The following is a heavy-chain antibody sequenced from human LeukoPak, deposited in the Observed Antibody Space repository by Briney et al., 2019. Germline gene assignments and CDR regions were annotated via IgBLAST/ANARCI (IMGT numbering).Heavy chain of an antibody. CDR2: INHSGST. CDR1: GGSFSGYY. V-gene: IGHV4-34*01. Sequence: SETLSLTCAVYGGSFSGYYWSWIRQPPGKGLEWIGEINHSGSTNYNPSLKSRVTISVDTSKNQFSLKLSSVTAADTAVYYCARQQLWLHYYYYYMDVWGKGTTVTISS. D-gene: IGHD5-18*01. CDR3: ARQQLWLHYYYYYMDV. J-gene: IGHJ6*03.